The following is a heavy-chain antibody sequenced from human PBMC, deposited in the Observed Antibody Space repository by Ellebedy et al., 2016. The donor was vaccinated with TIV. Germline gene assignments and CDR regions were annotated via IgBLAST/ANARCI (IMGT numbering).Heavy chain of an antibody. Sequence: MPSETLSLTCAVYGGSFSSYYWSWIRQPPGKGLEWIGYISYSGSTNYNPSIKSRVTISVDTSKNQFSLKLSSVTAADTAVYYCARVVWQQPVSYAFDIWGQGTMVTVSS. J-gene: IGHJ3*02. CDR1: GGSFSSYY. CDR3: ARVVWQQPVSYAFDI. V-gene: IGHV4-59*01. D-gene: IGHD6-13*01. CDR2: ISYSGST.